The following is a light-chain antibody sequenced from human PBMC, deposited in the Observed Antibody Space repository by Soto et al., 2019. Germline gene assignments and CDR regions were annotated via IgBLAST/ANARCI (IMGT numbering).Light chain of an antibody. J-gene: IGKJ1*01. V-gene: IGKV1-9*01. CDR2: AAS. CDR3: QQYKDWPTT. Sequence: IQLTQSPSSLYASVGDRVTITFRASQDISSYLAWYQQKVGKAPNLLIYAASTLQSGFPPRFSGSGSGTDFTLTITSLQSEDFGVYFCQQYKDWPTTFGQGTKVDI. CDR1: QDISSY.